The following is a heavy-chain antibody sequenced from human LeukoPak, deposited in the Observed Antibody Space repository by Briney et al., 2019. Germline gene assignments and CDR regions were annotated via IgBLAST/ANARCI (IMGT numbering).Heavy chain of an antibody. CDR3: ASFPSSGWYVSGNDF. CDR2: ISGSAGST. CDR1: GFSFSDCA. J-gene: IGHJ4*02. V-gene: IGHV3-23*01. D-gene: IGHD6-19*01. Sequence: PGGSLRLSCAASGFSFSDCAMSWVRQAPGRGLEWVSSISGSAGSTYYADSMKGRFTISRDNAKNSLYLQMNSLRAEDTAVYYCASFPSSGWYVSGNDFWGQGTLVTVSS.